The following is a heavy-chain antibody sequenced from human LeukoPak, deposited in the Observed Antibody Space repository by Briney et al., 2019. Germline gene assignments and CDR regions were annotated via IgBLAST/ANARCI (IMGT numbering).Heavy chain of an antibody. V-gene: IGHV1-46*01. CDR2: INPSGGST. CDR3: ARETPRGYYDFWSGFDY. J-gene: IGHJ4*02. D-gene: IGHD3-3*01. Sequence: ASVKVSCKASGYTFTSYYIHWVRQAPGQGLEWMGFINPSGGSTSYAQKFQGRVTMTRDMSTRTVYMELSSLRSEDTAVYYCARETPRGYYDFWSGFDYWGQGTLVTVSS. CDR1: GYTFTSYY.